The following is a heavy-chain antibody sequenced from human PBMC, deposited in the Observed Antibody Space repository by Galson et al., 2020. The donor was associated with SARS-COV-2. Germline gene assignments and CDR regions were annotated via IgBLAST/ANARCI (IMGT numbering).Heavy chain of an antibody. CDR2: IYSGGST. J-gene: IGHJ4*02. D-gene: IGHD3-16*02. CDR3: ARVLPDDYVWGSYRSIGGFDY. Sequence: GGSLRLSCAASGFTVSSNYMSWVRQAPGKGLEWVSVIYSGGSTYYADSVKGRFTISRDNSKNTLYLQMNSLRAEDTAVYYCARVLPDDYVWGSYRSIGGFDYWGQGTLVTVSS. CDR1: GFTVSSNY. V-gene: IGHV3-53*01.